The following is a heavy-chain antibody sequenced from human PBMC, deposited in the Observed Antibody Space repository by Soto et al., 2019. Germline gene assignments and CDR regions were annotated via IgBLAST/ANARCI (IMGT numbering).Heavy chain of an antibody. J-gene: IGHJ1*01. CDR3: ALHAKGGIRDGPPVSAFQ. Sequence: PGKGLEWVAVISYDGSNKYYADSVKGRFTISRDNSKNTLYLQMNSLRAEDTAVYYFALHAKGGIRDGPPVSAFQ. CDR2: ISYDGSNK. V-gene: IGHV3-30-3*01. D-gene: IGHD2-21*01.